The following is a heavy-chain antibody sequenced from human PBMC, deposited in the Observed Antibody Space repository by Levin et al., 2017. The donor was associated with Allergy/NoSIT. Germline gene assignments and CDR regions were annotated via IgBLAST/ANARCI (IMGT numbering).Heavy chain of an antibody. V-gene: IGHV5-51*01. J-gene: IGHJ4*02. Sequence: GESLKISCKGSGYSFTSYWIGWVRQMPGKGLEWMGIIYPGDSDTRYSPSFQGQVTISADKSISTAYLQWSSLKASDTAMYYCARHGPRAVATIIPENYWGQGTLVTVSS. CDR2: IYPGDSDT. CDR3: ARHGPRAVATIIPENY. D-gene: IGHD5-12*01. CDR1: GYSFTSYW.